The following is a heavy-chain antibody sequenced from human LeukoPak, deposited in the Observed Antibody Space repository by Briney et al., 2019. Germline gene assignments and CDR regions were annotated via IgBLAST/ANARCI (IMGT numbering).Heavy chain of an antibody. J-gene: IGHJ6*02. D-gene: IGHD5-18*01. CDR1: GGTFSSYA. CDR2: IIPILGIA. V-gene: IGHV1-69*04. CDR3: ASRIGPYSYGSYYGMDV. Sequence: SVKVSCKASGGTFSSYAISWVRQAPGQGLEWMGRIIPILGIANYAQKFQGRVTITADKSTSTAYMELSSLRSEDTAVYYCASRIGPYSYGSYYGMDVWGQGTTVTVSS.